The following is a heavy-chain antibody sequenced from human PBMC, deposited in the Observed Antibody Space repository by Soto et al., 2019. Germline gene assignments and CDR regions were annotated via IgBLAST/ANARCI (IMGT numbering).Heavy chain of an antibody. CDR2: ISYDGSNK. D-gene: IGHD2-15*01. J-gene: IGHJ6*02. V-gene: IGHV3-30*18. CDR3: AKDIGYCSGGSCYQPDYYYYYGMDV. Sequence: LRLSCAASGFTFSSYGMHWVRQAPGKGLEWVAVISYDGSNKYYADSVKGRFTISRDNSKNTLYLQMNSLRAEDTAVYYCAKDIGYCSGGSCYQPDYYYYYGMDVWGQGTTVTVSS. CDR1: GFTFSSYG.